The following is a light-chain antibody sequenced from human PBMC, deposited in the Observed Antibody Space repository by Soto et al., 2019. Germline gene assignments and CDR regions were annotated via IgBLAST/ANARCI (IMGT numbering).Light chain of an antibody. Sequence: DIQMTQSPSSLSASVGDRVTITCRASQTVGRKLNWYQQRPGKAPDVVIYAASSLQSGVPSRFSGSGSGTYFTLTIYSLQPEDVATYFCQQSYSTPYTFGQGTKLEI. J-gene: IGKJ2*01. CDR3: QQSYSTPYT. CDR1: QTVGRK. V-gene: IGKV1-39*01. CDR2: AAS.